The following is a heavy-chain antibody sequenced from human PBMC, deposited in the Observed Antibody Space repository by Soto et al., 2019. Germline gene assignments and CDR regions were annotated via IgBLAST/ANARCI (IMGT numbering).Heavy chain of an antibody. CDR1: SGSVGTANW. V-gene: IGHV4-4*02. J-gene: IGHJ4*02. Sequence: QVQLQESGPGLVNPWETLSLTCAVSSGSVGTANWWSWVRQPPGKGLEWIGEVYHAGGGGPNYNPSLKSRVSISLDESRNQVYLRLSSVTAADTAVYFCARENKSHLVSWGQGILVTVSS. CDR2: VYHAGGGGP. CDR3: ARENKSHLVS.